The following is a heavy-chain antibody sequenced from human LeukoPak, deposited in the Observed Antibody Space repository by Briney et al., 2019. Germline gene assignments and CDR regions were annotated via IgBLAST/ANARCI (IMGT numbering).Heavy chain of an antibody. V-gene: IGHV1-46*01. D-gene: IGHD3-22*01. Sequence: ASVKVSCKASGYTFTIYNLHWVRQAPGQGLEWVGIIDPSGGSTNYAQKSQGRVTMTRDTSTSTVYMQMSSLRSEDTAVYYCARVGGGDSSRWYYFDYWGQGTLVTVSS. CDR1: GYTFTIYN. CDR2: IDPSGGST. J-gene: IGHJ4*02. CDR3: ARVGGGDSSRWYYFDY.